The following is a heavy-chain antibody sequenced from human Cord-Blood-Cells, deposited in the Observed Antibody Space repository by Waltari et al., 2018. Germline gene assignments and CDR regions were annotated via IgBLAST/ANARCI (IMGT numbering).Heavy chain of an antibody. J-gene: IGHJ6*02. Sequence: QVQLVQSGAEVKKPGASVKVSCKASGYTFTSYYMHWVRPAPGQGLEWMGIINPSGGSTSYAQKFQGRVTMTRDTSTSTVYMELSSLRSEDTAVYYCARDTGCSGGSCYYGMDVWGQGTTVTVSS. V-gene: IGHV1-46*01. CDR3: ARDTGCSGGSCYYGMDV. CDR2: INPSGGST. CDR1: GYTFTSYY. D-gene: IGHD2-15*01.